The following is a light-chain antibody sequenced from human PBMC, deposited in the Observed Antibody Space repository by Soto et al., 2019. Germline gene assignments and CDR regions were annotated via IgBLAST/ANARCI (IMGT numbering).Light chain of an antibody. CDR1: QDIGSD. CDR3: LQDYNYPLT. J-gene: IGKJ4*01. V-gene: IGKV1-6*01. CDR2: AAS. Sequence: AIQRTQSPSSLSASVGDRVTITCRASQDIGSDLGWYQQKPGKAPKLLIYAASNLQSGVPSRFSGGGSGTDFTLIISGLQPEDFATYYCLQDYNYPLTFGGGTKVDIK.